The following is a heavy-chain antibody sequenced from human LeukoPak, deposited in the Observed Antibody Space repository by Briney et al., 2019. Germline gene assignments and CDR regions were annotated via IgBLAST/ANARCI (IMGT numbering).Heavy chain of an antibody. Sequence: SETLSLTCTVSGGSISNRNYHWGWIRQPPGKGLEWIGSIYYSGSTYYNPPLKSRVTISVDTSKNQFSLKLSSVTAADTAVYYCARGPTDAYNWFDPWGQGTLVTVSS. CDR1: GGSISNRNYH. CDR2: IYYSGST. D-gene: IGHD1-26*01. CDR3: ARGPTDAYNWFDP. V-gene: IGHV4-39*07. J-gene: IGHJ5*02.